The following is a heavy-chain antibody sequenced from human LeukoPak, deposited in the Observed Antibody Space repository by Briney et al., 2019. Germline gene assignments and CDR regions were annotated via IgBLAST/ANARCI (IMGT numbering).Heavy chain of an antibody. V-gene: IGHV4-39*07. J-gene: IGHJ4*02. CDR1: GGSISSSSYY. CDR3: AREPGGFDY. CDR2: IYYSGNT. D-gene: IGHD1-14*01. Sequence: SETLSLTCTVSGGSISSSSYYWGWIRQPPGKGLEWISSIYYSGNTYYNPSLKSRVTLSVDTSKNQFSLKLSSVTAADTAVYYCAREPGGFDYWGQGTLVTVSS.